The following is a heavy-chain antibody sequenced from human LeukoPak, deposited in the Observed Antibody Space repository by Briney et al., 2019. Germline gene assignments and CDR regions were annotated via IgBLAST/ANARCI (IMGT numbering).Heavy chain of an antibody. CDR2: INPHTGDT. CDR3: ARDDFDFDS. Sequence: GASVKVSCKASGYTFVTYGISWVRQAPGQGLEWMGWINPHTGDTKNAQKFHDRVTMTADPFTDTAYMELRSLRSDDTAVYYCARDDFDFDSGGEGTLVTVS. J-gene: IGHJ4*02. V-gene: IGHV1-18*01. CDR1: GYTFVTYG. D-gene: IGHD3/OR15-3a*01.